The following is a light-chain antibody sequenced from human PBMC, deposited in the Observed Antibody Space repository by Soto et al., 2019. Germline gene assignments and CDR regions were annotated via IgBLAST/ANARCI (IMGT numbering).Light chain of an antibody. CDR2: EVS. CDR1: SRDVGGHDY. CDR3: SSYTTTNTYV. J-gene: IGLJ1*01. V-gene: IGLV2-14*01. Sequence: QSVLTQPASVSGSPGQSITISCSGTSRDVGGHDYVSWYQQHPGKAPKLTIFEVSRRPSGVSNRFSASKSGNTASLTISGLQAEDEAEYYCSSYTTTNTYVFGTGTKVTVL.